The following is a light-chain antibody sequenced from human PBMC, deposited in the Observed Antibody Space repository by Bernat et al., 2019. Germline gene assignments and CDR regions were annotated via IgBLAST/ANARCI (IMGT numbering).Light chain of an antibody. V-gene: IGKV3-15*01. J-gene: IGKJ1*01. Sequence: EIVMTQPPATLSVSPGERATLTCRASQSISSNLAWYQQKPGQAPRLLIYGASTRATGIPARFSDSRSGTEFTLTISSLQSEDFAVYYCRRYNNWPWTFDQETKVEIK. CDR3: RRYNNWPWT. CDR2: GAS. CDR1: QSISSN.